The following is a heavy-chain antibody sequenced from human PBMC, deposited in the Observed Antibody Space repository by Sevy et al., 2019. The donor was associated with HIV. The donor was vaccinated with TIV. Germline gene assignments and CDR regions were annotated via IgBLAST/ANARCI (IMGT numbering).Heavy chain of an antibody. V-gene: IGHV1-2*02. J-gene: IGHJ4*02. CDR1: GYTFTGYY. CDR2: INPNSGGT. CDR3: ARDITHLNYYDSSGYLFGY. D-gene: IGHD3-22*01. Sequence: ASVKVSCKASGYTFTGYYMHWVRQAPGQGLEWMGWINPNSGGTNYAQKFQGRVTMTRDTSISIAYMELSRLRSDDTAVYYCARDITHLNYYDSSGYLFGYWGQGTLVTVSS.